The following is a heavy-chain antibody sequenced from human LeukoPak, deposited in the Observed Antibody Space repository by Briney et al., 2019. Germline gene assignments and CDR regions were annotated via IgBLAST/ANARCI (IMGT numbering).Heavy chain of an antibody. D-gene: IGHD1-26*01. CDR2: ISGSGGST. V-gene: IGHV3-23*01. Sequence: GGSLRLSCAASGFTFSSYGMSWVRQAPGKGLEWVSAISGSGGSTYYADSVKGRFTISRDNSKNTLYLQMNSLRAEDTAVYYCAKALHGAAYYYYYMDVWGKGTTVTISS. CDR1: GFTFSSYG. CDR3: AKALHGAAYYYYYMDV. J-gene: IGHJ6*03.